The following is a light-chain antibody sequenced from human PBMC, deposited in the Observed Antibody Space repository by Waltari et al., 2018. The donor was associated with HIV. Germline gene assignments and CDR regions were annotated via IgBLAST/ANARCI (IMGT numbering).Light chain of an antibody. CDR2: RAS. Sequence: EIVMTQSPATLSVSPGERVTLSCRASQRISSNLVWYQQKPGQAPRPLIYRASSRATGIPARFSGSGSGTEFTLTISSLQSEDFALYYCQQYNNFPLTFGGGTNVEIK. J-gene: IGKJ4*01. CDR3: QQYNNFPLT. CDR1: QRISSN. V-gene: IGKV3-15*01.